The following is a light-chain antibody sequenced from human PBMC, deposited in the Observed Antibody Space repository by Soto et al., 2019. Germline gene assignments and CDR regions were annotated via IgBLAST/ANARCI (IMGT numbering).Light chain of an antibody. CDR3: QSYDSSLSGYG. J-gene: IGLJ1*01. CDR1: SSNIGAGYG. Sequence: QSVLTQPPTVSGAPGQSVTISCTGSSSNIGAGYGVHWYQQVPGTAPKLLICGNSNRPSGVPDRFSGSKSGTSASLAITGLQAEDEADYYCQSYDSSLSGYGFGTGTKVTVL. CDR2: GNS. V-gene: IGLV1-40*01.